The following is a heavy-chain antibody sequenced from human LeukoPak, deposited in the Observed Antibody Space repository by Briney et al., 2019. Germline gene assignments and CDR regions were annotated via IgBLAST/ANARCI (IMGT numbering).Heavy chain of an antibody. CDR1: GYTFTGYY. CDR3: AGSIAAAGYYYYMDV. V-gene: IGHV1-2*02. J-gene: IGHJ6*03. Sequence: GASVKVSCKASGYTFTGYYMHWVRQAPGQGLEWMGWINPNSGGTNYAQKFQGRVTMTRDTSISTAYMELSRLRSDDTAVYYCAGSIAAAGYYYYMDVWGKGTTVTVSS. D-gene: IGHD6-13*01. CDR2: INPNSGGT.